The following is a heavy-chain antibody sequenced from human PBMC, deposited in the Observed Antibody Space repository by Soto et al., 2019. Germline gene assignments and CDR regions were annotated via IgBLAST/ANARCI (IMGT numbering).Heavy chain of an antibody. J-gene: IGHJ4*02. V-gene: IGHV3-74*03. CDR2: VNDDGSDT. Sequence: GGSLRLSCAASGFTFSNHWMHWVRQAPGKGLVWVSRVNDDGSDTTYAESVKGRFTISRDNAKDTLYLQMNSLRAEDTAVYYCVRSSGKLDYWGQGTLVTSPQ. CDR1: GFTFSNHW. D-gene: IGHD3-16*01. CDR3: VRSSGKLDY.